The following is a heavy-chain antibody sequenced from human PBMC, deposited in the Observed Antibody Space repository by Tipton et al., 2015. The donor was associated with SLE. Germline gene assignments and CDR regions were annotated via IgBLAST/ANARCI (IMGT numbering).Heavy chain of an antibody. CDR2: IYYSGST. D-gene: IGHD3-3*01. CDR1: GGSISSYY. CDR3: ARAQWDFWSGYLYYFDY. J-gene: IGHJ4*02. V-gene: IGHV4-59*01. Sequence: LRLSCTVSGGSISSYYWSWIRQPPGKGLEWIGYIYYSGSTNYNPSLKSRVTISVDTSKNQFSLKLSSVTAADTAVYYCARAQWDFWSGYLYYFDYWGQGTLVTVSS.